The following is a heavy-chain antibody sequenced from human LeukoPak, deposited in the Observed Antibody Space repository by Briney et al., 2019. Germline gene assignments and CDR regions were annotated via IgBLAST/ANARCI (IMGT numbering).Heavy chain of an antibody. CDR3: ASSPSWQSGMDV. Sequence: PGGSLRLSCAASGFTFSSYWMHWVRHAPGKGLVWVSRINSDGSSTSYADSVKGRFTISRDNAKNTLYLQMNSLRAEDTAVYYCASSPSWQSGMDVWGQGTTVNVSS. CDR1: GFTFSSYW. D-gene: IGHD2-2*01. V-gene: IGHV3-74*01. J-gene: IGHJ6*02. CDR2: INSDGSST.